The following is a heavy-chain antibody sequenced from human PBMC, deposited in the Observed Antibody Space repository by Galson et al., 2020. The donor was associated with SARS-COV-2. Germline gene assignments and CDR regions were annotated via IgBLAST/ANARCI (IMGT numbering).Heavy chain of an antibody. CDR1: GFTFEDHA. V-gene: IGHV3-9*01. D-gene: IGHD4-4*01. CDR2: ISWNSANI. CDR3: AKDFWGDTATTTYFDG. Sequence: SLKISCAASGFTFEDHAMHWVRRSPGKGLEWVSGISWNSANIHYADSVKGRFTISRDNSETSLYLQMNNLRPEDTAFYYCAKDFWGDTATTTYFDGWGQGTLVSVSS. J-gene: IGHJ4*02.